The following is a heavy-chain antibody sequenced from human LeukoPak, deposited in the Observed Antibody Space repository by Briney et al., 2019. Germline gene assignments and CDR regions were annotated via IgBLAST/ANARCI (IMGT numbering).Heavy chain of an antibody. J-gene: IGHJ4*02. CDR3: AKSSPRYYYDSSGVPGA. V-gene: IGHV3-23*01. CDR1: GFTFSSYA. D-gene: IGHD3-22*01. CDR2: ISGSGGST. Sequence: GGSLRLSCAASGFTFSSYAMSWVRQAPGKGLEWVSAISGSGGSTYYADSVKGRFTISRDNSKNTLYLQMNSLRAEDTAVYYCAKSSPRYYYDSSGVPGAWGQGTLVAVSS.